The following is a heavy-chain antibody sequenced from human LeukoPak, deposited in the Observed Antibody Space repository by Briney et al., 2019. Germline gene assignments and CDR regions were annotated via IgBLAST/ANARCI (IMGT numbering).Heavy chain of an antibody. Sequence: SETLSLTCTVSGGSISSSSYYWGWIRQPPGKGLEWIGSIYYSGSTYYNPSLKSRVTISVDTSKNQFSLKLSSVTAADTAVYYCASKRITMIVVVTDNWFDPWGLGTLVTVSS. CDR2: IYYSGST. J-gene: IGHJ5*02. V-gene: IGHV4-39*01. CDR1: GGSISSSSYY. D-gene: IGHD3-22*01. CDR3: ASKRITMIVVVTDNWFDP.